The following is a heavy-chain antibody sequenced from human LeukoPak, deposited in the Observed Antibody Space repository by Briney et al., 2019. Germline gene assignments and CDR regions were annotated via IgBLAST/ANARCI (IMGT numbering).Heavy chain of an antibody. V-gene: IGHV1-18*01. J-gene: IGHJ3*02. Sequence: ASVKVSCKASGYTFTSYGISWVRQAPGQGLEWMGWISAYNGNTNYAQKLQGRVTMTTDTSTSTAYMELGSLRSDDTAVYYCAREGTYYYDSSGYADAFDIWGQGTMVTVSS. CDR2: ISAYNGNT. CDR3: AREGTYYYDSSGYADAFDI. CDR1: GYTFTSYG. D-gene: IGHD3-22*01.